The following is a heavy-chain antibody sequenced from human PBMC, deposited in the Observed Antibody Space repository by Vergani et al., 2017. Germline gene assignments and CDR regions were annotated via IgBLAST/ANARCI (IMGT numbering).Heavy chain of an antibody. Sequence: QLQLQESGPGLGKPSETLSLTCTVSGGSISSSSYYWGWIRQPPGKGLEWIGSIYYSGSTYYNPSLKSRVTISVDTSKNQFSLKLSSVTAADTAVYYCARPSYSGYGEDDDYWGQGTLVTVSS. CDR2: IYYSGST. CDR1: GGSISSSSYY. CDR3: ARPSYSGYGEDDDY. J-gene: IGHJ4*02. D-gene: IGHD5-12*01. V-gene: IGHV4-39*01.